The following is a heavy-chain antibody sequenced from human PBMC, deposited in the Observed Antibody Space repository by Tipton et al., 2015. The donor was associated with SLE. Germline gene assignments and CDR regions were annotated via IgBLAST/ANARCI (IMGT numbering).Heavy chain of an antibody. V-gene: IGHV3-7*01. J-gene: IGHJ6*03. CDR2: IKQDGSEK. CDR1: GFTFSSYA. Sequence: SLRLSCAASGFTFSSYAMHWVRQAPGKGLEWVANIKQDGSEKYYVDSVKGRFTISRDNANNSLYLQMNSLRAEDTAVYYCARHGVEPGRELLLPPYMDVRGKRTTVTVSS. D-gene: IGHD1-26*01. CDR3: ARHGVEPGRELLLPPYMDV.